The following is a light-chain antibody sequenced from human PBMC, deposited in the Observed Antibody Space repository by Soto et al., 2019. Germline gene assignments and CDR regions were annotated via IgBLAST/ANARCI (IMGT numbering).Light chain of an antibody. V-gene: IGKV3-20*01. J-gene: IGKJ1*01. CDR1: QSVSRSY. Sequence: EIVLTQSPGTLSLSPGERATLSCRASQSVSRSYLAWYQQKPGQAPRLLIYGASSRATGIPDRFSGSGSGTDFTLTISRREPEDFAAYYCQQYGSSPPWTFGQGTKVEIK. CDR3: QQYGSSPPWT. CDR2: GAS.